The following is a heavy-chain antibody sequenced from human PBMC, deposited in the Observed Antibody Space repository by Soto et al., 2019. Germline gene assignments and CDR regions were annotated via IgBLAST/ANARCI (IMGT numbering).Heavy chain of an antibody. D-gene: IGHD2-21*02. J-gene: IGHJ1*01. Sequence: PSETLSLPCTVSGGSISSSYYFWGWIRQPQGKGLEWIGSIYYSGSTYYNPSLKSRITISVDTSKNQFSLKLTSVTAADTAVYYCADGLHCGGDCPISEYFHHWGQGTLVTVSS. CDR3: ADGLHCGGDCPISEYFHH. CDR2: IYYSGST. CDR1: GGSISSSYYF. V-gene: IGHV4-39*01.